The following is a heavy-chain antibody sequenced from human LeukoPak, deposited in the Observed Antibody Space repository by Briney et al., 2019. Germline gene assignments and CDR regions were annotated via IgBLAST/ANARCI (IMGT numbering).Heavy chain of an antibody. Sequence: ASVKVSCKASGGTFSSYAISWVRQAPGQGLEWMGRIIPILGIANYAQKFQGRVTITADKSTSTAYMELSSLRSEDTAVYYCARDVGVVTDAFDIWGQGTMVTVSS. D-gene: IGHD3-3*01. V-gene: IGHV1-69*04. CDR1: GGTFSSYA. J-gene: IGHJ3*02. CDR2: IIPILGIA. CDR3: ARDVGVVTDAFDI.